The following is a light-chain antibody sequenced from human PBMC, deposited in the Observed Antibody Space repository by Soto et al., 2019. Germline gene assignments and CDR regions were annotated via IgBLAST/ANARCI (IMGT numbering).Light chain of an antibody. J-gene: IGKJ1*01. CDR1: QSVSSN. CDR3: QQYYSYPPT. CDR2: GAS. Sequence: IVMTQSPATLSVSPVERATLSCRASQSVSSNLAWYQQKPGQAPRLLIYGASTRATGIPARFSGSGSGTDFTLTISCLQSEDFATYYCQQYYSYPPTFGQGTKVDIK. V-gene: IGKV3-15*01.